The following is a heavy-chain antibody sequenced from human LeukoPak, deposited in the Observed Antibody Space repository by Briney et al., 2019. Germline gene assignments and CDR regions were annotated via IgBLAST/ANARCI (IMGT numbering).Heavy chain of an antibody. CDR3: VRQAGAIRYFHLYLDV. D-gene: IGHD3-16*02. V-gene: IGHV3-30*04. CDR2: VSPDGSDA. Sequence: GGSLRLSCAASGFVFSNHPLHWVRQAPGTGLEWVAVVSPDGSDASYANSVKGRFTVSRDTSTNTLDLQMRSLRVEDTAVYYCVRQAGAIRYFHLYLDVWGRGATVTVSS. CDR1: GFVFSNHP. J-gene: IGHJ6*03.